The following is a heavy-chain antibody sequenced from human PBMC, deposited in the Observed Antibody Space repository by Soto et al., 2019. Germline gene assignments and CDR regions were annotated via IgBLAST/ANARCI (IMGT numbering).Heavy chain of an antibody. D-gene: IGHD2-2*01. J-gene: IGHJ3*02. Sequence: EVQLLESGGGLVQPGESLRVSCIASGFTFRNYAMSWVRQAPGRGLEWVSAVSGSGGTTYYADSVKGRFTISRDNSKNTLYLQMNSLRGEDTATYYCAKDLDVYCSSASCYGDAFDIWGQGTMVTVSS. CDR3: AKDLDVYCSSASCYGDAFDI. CDR1: GFTFRNYA. CDR2: VSGSGGTT. V-gene: IGHV3-23*01.